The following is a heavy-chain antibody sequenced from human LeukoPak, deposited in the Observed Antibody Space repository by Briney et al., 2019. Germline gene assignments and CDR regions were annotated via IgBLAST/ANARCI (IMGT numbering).Heavy chain of an antibody. V-gene: IGHV3-30*18. CDR1: RFTFSNYG. D-gene: IGHD3-9*01. CDR2: ISYDGSNK. J-gene: IGHJ6*02. CDR3: AKGGRGDDILTGATARSRYYYYYGMDV. Sequence: PGRSLRLSCAASRFTFSNYGMHWVRQAPGKGLEWVAVISYDGSNKYYADSVKGRFTISRDKSKNTLYLQMNSLRAEDTAVYYCAKGGRGDDILTGATARSRYYYYYGMDVWGQGTTVTVSS.